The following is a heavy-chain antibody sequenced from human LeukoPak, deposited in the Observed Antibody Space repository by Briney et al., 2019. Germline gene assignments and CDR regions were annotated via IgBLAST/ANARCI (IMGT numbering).Heavy chain of an antibody. D-gene: IGHD3-10*01. J-gene: IGHJ6*02. Sequence: ASVKVSCKASGYTFTSYGISWVRQAPGQGLEWMGWISXXNGNTNYAQKLQGRVTMTTDTSTSTAYMELRSLRSDDTAVYYCARDPPMVRGVINYLHYYGMDVWGQGTTVTVSS. V-gene: IGHV1-18*01. CDR1: GYTFTSYG. CDR2: ISXXNGNT. CDR3: ARDPPMVRGVINYLHYYGMDV.